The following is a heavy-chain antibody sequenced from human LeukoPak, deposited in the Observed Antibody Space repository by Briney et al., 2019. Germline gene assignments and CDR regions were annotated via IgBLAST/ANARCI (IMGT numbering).Heavy chain of an antibody. CDR1: GFTFSDYG. D-gene: IGHD6-19*01. V-gene: IGHV3-33*03. CDR2: IWSGGSIA. CDR3: TRVAMAGTWTDY. J-gene: IGHJ4*02. Sequence: PGRSLRLSCAASGFTFSDYGMQWLRQAPGKGIECLSVIWSGGSIADYAESVRSRFTISRDNSKNTVYLQMNSLRAEDTAIYFCTRVAMAGTWTDYWGQGTLVTVSS.